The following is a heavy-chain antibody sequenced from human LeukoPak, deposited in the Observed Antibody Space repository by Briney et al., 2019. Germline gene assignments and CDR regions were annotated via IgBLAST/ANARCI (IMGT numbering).Heavy chain of an antibody. CDR3: ARVMFRVGATVS. Sequence: PGGSLRLSCAASGFTFSSYGMHWVRQAPGKGLEGVAVIWYDGSNKYYADSVKGRFTISRHNSKNTLYLQMNSLRAEDTAVYYCARVMFRVGATVSWGQGTLVTVSS. V-gene: IGHV3-33*01. CDR2: IWYDGSNK. CDR1: GFTFSSYG. D-gene: IGHD1-26*01. J-gene: IGHJ5*02.